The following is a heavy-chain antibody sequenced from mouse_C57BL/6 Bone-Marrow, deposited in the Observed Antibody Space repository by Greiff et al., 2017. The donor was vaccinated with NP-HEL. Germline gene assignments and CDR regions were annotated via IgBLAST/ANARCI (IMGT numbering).Heavy chain of an antibody. V-gene: IGHV3-6*01. CDR1: GYSITSGYY. J-gene: IGHJ3*01. CDR3: ARWGGLRRTY. CDR2: ISYDGSN. D-gene: IGHD2-4*01. Sequence: EVKVEESGPGLVKPSQSLSLTCSVTGYSITSGYYWNWIRQFPGNKLEWMGYISYDGSNNYNPSLKNRISITRDTSKNQFFLKLNSVTTEDTATYYCARWGGLRRTYWGQGTLVTVSA.